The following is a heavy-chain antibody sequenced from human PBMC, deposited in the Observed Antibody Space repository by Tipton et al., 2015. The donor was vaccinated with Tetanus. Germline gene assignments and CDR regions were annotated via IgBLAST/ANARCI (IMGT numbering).Heavy chain of an antibody. CDR1: GFTFSSYS. V-gene: IGHV3-48*01. CDR2: ISSSSSTI. CDR3: ARALAVAGTGGFDP. Sequence: SLRLSCAASGFTFSSYSMNWVRQAPGKGLEWVSYISSSSSTIYYADSVKGRFTISRDNAKNSLYLQMNSLRAEDTAVYYCARALAVAGTGGFDPWGQGTLVTVSS. D-gene: IGHD6-19*01. J-gene: IGHJ5*02.